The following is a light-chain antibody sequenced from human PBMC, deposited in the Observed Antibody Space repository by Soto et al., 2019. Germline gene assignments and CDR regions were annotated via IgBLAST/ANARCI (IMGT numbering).Light chain of an antibody. Sequence: QSLLTQPASVSGSPGQSITISCTGTSSDVGGYNYVSWYQQHPGKAPNLMIYEVSNRPSGVSNRFSGSKSGNTASLTISGLQAEDEADYYCSSYTSSSTPYVFGPGTKVTVL. J-gene: IGLJ1*01. V-gene: IGLV2-14*01. CDR1: SSDVGGYNY. CDR3: SSYTSSSTPYV. CDR2: EVS.